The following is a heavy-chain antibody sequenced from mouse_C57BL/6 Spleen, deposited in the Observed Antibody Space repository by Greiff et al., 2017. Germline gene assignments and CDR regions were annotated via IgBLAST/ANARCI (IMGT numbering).Heavy chain of an antibody. CDR1: GFSLTSYG. Sequence: QVQLQQSGPGLVQPSQSLSITCTVSGFSLTSYGVHWVRQSPGKGLEWLGVIWSGGSTDYNAAFISRLSISKDNSKSQVFFKMNSLQADDTAIYYCARTGDYDGGYFDVWGTGTTVTVSS. CDR2: IWSGGST. CDR3: ARTGDYDGGYFDV. J-gene: IGHJ1*03. V-gene: IGHV2-2*01. D-gene: IGHD2-4*01.